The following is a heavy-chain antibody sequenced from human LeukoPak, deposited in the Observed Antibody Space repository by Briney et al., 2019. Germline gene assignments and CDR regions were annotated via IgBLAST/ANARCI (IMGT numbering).Heavy chain of an antibody. D-gene: IGHD3-22*01. CDR2: MYYSGST. V-gene: IGHV4-39*07. CDR1: DYSISNSNYY. Sequence: SETLSLTCTVSDYSISNSNYYWGWIRQPPGKGLEWIGSMYYSGSTYYNPSLKSRVTISVDTSKNQFSLKLSSVTAADTAVYYCARVREDYYDSSGYYHCHFDYWGQGTLVTVSS. CDR3: ARVREDYYDSSGYYHCHFDY. J-gene: IGHJ4*02.